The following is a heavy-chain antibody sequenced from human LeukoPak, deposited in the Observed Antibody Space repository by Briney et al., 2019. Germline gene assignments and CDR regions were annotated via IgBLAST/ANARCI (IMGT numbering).Heavy chain of an antibody. CDR3: ARQLDYYGSGSYSRDDAFDI. D-gene: IGHD3-10*01. V-gene: IGHV5-10-1*01. Sequence: GESLKISCKGSGYSFTSYWISWVRQMPGKGLEWMGRSGPSDSYTNYSPSFQGHVTISADKSNSTAYLQWSSLKASDTAMYYCARQLDYYGSGSYSRDDAFDIWGQGTMVTVSS. CDR2: SGPSDSYT. CDR1: GYSFTSYW. J-gene: IGHJ3*02.